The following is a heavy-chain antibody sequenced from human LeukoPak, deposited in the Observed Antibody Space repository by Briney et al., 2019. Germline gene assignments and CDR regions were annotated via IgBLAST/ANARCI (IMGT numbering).Heavy chain of an antibody. CDR1: GGSISSSNW. V-gene: IGHV4-4*02. J-gene: IGHJ4*02. CDR3: ARDNRGSSWFDY. Sequence: NPSETLSLTCAVSGGSISSSNWWSWVRQPPGKGLEWIGEIYHSGSTNYNPSLKSRVTISVDKSKNQFPLKLSSVTAADTAVYYCARDNRGSSWFDYWGQGTLVTVSS. CDR2: IYHSGST. D-gene: IGHD6-13*01.